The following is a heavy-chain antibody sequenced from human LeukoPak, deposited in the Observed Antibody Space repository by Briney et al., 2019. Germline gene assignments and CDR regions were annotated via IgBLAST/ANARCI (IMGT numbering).Heavy chain of an antibody. D-gene: IGHD3-3*01. V-gene: IGHV4-30-2*01. CDR2: IYHSGST. J-gene: IGHJ3*02. CDR1: GGSISSGGYS. Sequence: SETLSLTCAVSGGSISSGGYSRSWIRQPPGKGLEWIGYIYHSGSTYYNPSLKSRVTISVDRSKNQFSLKLSSVTAADTAVYYCARAITIFGVVIYNDAFDIWGQGTMVTVSS. CDR3: ARAITIFGVVIYNDAFDI.